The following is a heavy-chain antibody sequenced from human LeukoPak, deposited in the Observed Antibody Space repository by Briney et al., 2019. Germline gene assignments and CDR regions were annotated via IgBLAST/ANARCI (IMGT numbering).Heavy chain of an antibody. CDR3: ARGNDILTGYLDY. V-gene: IGHV3-21*01. CDR1: GFTFSSYS. J-gene: IGHJ4*02. CDR2: ISSSSSYI. Sequence: GGSLRLSCAASGFTFSSYSMNWVRQAPGKGLEWVSSISSSSSYIYYADSVKGRFTISRDNAKNSLYLQMNSLRAEDTAVYHCARGNDILTGYLDYWGQGTLVTVSS. D-gene: IGHD3-9*01.